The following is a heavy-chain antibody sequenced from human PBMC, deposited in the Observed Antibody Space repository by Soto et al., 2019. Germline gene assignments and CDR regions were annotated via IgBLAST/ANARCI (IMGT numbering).Heavy chain of an antibody. J-gene: IGHJ4*02. D-gene: IGHD2-8*01. V-gene: IGHV3-33*01. CDR1: GFTFSDHG. CDR2: IWFDSSYK. CDR3: ARLRAVSADY. Sequence: QVQLVESGGGVVQPGTSLRLSCATAGFTFSDHGMHWMRQGPGKGLEWVATIWFDSSYKYYADSVKGRFTVSRDNSKDSLYLQMNSLRVDYTAVYYCARLRAVSADYWGQGSLVTVSS.